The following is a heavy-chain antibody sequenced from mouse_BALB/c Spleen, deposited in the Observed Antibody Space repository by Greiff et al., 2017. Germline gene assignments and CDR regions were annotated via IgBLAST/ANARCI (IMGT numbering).Heavy chain of an antibody. J-gene: IGHJ4*01. Sequence: QVQLQQSGAELAKPGASVKMSCKASGYTFTSYWMHWVKQRPGQGLEWIGYINPSTGYTEYNQKFKDKATLTADKSSSTAYMQLSSLTSEDSAVYYCARGFITTATGYYYAMDYWGQGTSVTVSS. CDR1: GYTFTSYW. D-gene: IGHD1-2*01. CDR2: INPSTGYT. V-gene: IGHV1-7*01. CDR3: ARGFITTATGYYYAMDY.